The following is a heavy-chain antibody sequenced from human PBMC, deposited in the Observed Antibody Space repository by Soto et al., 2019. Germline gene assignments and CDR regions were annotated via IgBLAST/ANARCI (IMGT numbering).Heavy chain of an antibody. V-gene: IGHV4-59*01. J-gene: IGHJ6*02. D-gene: IGHD5-18*01. CDR3: ARVGRGYSYGRHYYYYCMDV. CDR1: GGSISSSY. CDR2: IYYSGST. Sequence: SETLSLTCTVSGGSISSSYWSWIRQPPGKGLEWIGYIYYSGSTNYNPSLKSRVTISVDTSKNQFSLKLSSVTAADTAVYYCARVGRGYSYGRHYYYYCMDVCGQGTTVTVSS.